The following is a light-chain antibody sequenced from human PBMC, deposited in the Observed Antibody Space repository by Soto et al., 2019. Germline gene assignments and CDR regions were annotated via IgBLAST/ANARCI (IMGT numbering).Light chain of an antibody. CDR2: WAS. CDR1: QSVLYSSKNKNS. J-gene: IGKJ4*01. Sequence: DIVMTQSPDSLAVSLGERATINCKSSQSVLYSSKNKNSLVCYQQKPGQPPKLLIYWASTRESGLPDRFSGSGSGTEFTITISSLQAEDVAVYYFQQKDSDPLSFGGWTKLSIK. CDR3: QQKDSDPLS. V-gene: IGKV4-1*01.